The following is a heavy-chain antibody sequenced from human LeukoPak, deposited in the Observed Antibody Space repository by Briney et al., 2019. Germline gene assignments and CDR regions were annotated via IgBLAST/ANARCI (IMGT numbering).Heavy chain of an antibody. V-gene: IGHV3-7*03. J-gene: IGHJ4*02. CDR1: GFTFSSYW. CDR2: LKQDGSEK. Sequence: GGSLRLSCTSSGFTFSSYWMTWVRQAPGKGLEWVANLKQDGSEKYYVDSVKGRFTISRDNSKNTLYLQMNSLRAEDTAVYYCAKVLTLGYCSSTSCYRGPFDYWGQGTLVTVSS. D-gene: IGHD2-2*01. CDR3: AKVLTLGYCSSTSCYRGPFDY.